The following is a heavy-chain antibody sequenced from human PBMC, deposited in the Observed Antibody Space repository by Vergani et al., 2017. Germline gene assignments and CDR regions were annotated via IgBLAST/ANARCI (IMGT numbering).Heavy chain of an antibody. CDR1: GFTFSSYS. Sequence: EVQLVESGGGLVKPGGSLRLSCAASGFTFSSYSMNWVRQAPGKGLEWVSAISGSGGSTYYADSVKGRFTISRDNSKNTLYLQMNSLRAEDTAVYYCAKVTGGWPHYFDYWGQGTLVTVSS. V-gene: IGHV3-23*04. CDR3: AKVTGGWPHYFDY. D-gene: IGHD5-24*01. J-gene: IGHJ4*02. CDR2: ISGSGGST.